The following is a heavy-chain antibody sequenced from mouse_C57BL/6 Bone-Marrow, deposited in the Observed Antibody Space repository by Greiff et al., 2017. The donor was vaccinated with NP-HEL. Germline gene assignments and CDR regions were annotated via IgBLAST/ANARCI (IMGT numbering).Heavy chain of an antibody. Sequence: QVQLKESGAELVKPGASVKLSCKASGYTFTEYTIHWVKQRSGQGLEWIGWFYRGSGSIKYNEKVKDKATLTADKSSSTVYMELSRLTSEDSAVYFCARHETGVRGYYYAMDYWGQGTSVTVSS. V-gene: IGHV1-62-2*01. D-gene: IGHD5-1*01. CDR2: FYRGSGSI. CDR1: GYTFTEYT. J-gene: IGHJ4*01. CDR3: ARHETGVRGYYYAMDY.